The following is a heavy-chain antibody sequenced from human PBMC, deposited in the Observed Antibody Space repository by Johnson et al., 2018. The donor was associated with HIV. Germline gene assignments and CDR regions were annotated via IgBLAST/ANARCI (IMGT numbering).Heavy chain of an antibody. J-gene: IGHJ3*02. D-gene: IGHD6-13*01. Sequence: QVLLVESGGGLVKAGGSLRLSCAASGFIFNDYYMSWIRQAPGKGLELLSYISTSGGTLYYADSVKGRFTISRDNSKNTLHLQMNSLRAEDTAVYYCARGGTYSSSWSDAFHIWGQGTMVTVS. CDR1: GFIFNDYY. CDR3: ARGGTYSSSWSDAFHI. V-gene: IGHV3-11*04. CDR2: ISTSGGTL.